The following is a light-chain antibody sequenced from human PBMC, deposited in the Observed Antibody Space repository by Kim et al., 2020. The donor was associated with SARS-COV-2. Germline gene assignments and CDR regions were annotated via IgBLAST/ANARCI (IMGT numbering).Light chain of an antibody. J-gene: IGKJ5*01. V-gene: IGKV3-20*01. CDR3: QQFGGPPTIT. CDR1: ESVDSSK. Sequence: EIVLTQSPGTLSSSPGETATFSCRASESVDSSKLAWYQQKPGQAPRLLIFGASSRATGIPDRFSGSGSGTDFTLTISRLEPEDFAVYYCQQFGGPPTITFCQGTRLEIK. CDR2: GAS.